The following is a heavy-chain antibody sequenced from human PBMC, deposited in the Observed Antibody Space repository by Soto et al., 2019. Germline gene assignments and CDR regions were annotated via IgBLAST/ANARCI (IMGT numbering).Heavy chain of an antibody. J-gene: IGHJ4*02. CDR1: GSTFDDYA. D-gene: IGHD2-21*02. V-gene: IGHV3-9*01. Sequence: GGSLRLSCAASGSTFDDYAMHWVRQAPGKGLEWVSGISWNSGSIGYADSVKGRFTISRDNAKNSLYLQMNSLRAEDTAFYYCAKGSTTATAGLDFDYWGQGTLVTVSS. CDR2: ISWNSGSI. CDR3: AKGSTTATAGLDFDY.